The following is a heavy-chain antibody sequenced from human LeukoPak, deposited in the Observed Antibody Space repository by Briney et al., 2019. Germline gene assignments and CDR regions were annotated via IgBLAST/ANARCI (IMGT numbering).Heavy chain of an antibody. CDR1: GFTSSNYN. V-gene: IGHV3-21*04. CDR3: AKDIRGSTSWYGLDY. J-gene: IGHJ4*02. CDR2: ISRRSTYI. Sequence: GGSLRLSCAASGFTSSNYNIIWIRQAPGKGLEWVSSISRRSTYIFYADSVKGRFTISRDNSKNSLFLQMNSLRAEDTALYFCAKDIRGSTSWYGLDYWGQGTLVTVSS. D-gene: IGHD6-13*01.